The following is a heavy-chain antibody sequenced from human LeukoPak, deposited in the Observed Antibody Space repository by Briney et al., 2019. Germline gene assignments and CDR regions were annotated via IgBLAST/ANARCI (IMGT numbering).Heavy chain of an antibody. CDR2: ISCSGST. CDR1: GGSISRYY. D-gene: IGHD1-26*01. CDR3: ARHSGSYYDNYDY. V-gene: IGHV4-59*08. Sequence: SETLSLTCTVSGGSISRYYWSWIRQPPGKGLEWIGYISCSGSTNYNPSLKSRVTISVDTSKNQFSLKLNSMTAADTAVYYCARHSGSYYDNYDYWGQGTLVTVSS. J-gene: IGHJ4*02.